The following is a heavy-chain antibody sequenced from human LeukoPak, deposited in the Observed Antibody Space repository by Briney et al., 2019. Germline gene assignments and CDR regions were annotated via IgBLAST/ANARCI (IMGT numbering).Heavy chain of an antibody. CDR1: GFTFSSYS. D-gene: IGHD3-10*01. Sequence: PGGSLRLSCAASGFTFSSYSMNWGRQAPGKGLEWVSSISSSSSYISYADSVKGRFTISRDNAKNSLYLQMNSLRAEDTAVYYCARDIRGSARPFDYWGQGTLVTVSS. V-gene: IGHV3-21*01. CDR3: ARDIRGSARPFDY. J-gene: IGHJ4*02. CDR2: ISSSSSYI.